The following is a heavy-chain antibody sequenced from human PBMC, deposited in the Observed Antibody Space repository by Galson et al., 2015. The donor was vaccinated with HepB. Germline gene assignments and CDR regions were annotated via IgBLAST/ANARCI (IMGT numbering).Heavy chain of an antibody. V-gene: IGHV3-23*01. J-gene: IGHJ4*02. CDR2: ISGSGGST. D-gene: IGHD3-22*01. CDR1: GFTFSSYA. CDR3: AKDLGYYYDSSGYFY. Sequence: SLRLSCAASGFTFSSYAMSWVRQAPGKGLEWVSAISGSGGSTYYADSVKGRFTIPRDNSKNTLYLQMNSLRAEDTAVYYCAKDLGYYYDSSGYFYWGQGTLVTVSS.